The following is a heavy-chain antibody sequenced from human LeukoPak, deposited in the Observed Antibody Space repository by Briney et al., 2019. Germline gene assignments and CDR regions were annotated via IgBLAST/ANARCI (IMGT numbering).Heavy chain of an antibody. CDR2: INPNSGGT. V-gene: IGHV1-2*02. Sequence: ASVKVSCKASGYTFSGYYIQWVRQAPGQGLEWMGWINPNSGGTNYAQKFQGRVTMTRDTSISTAYMELSRLRSDDTAVYYCAREANWGPHDAFDIWGQGTMVTVSS. D-gene: IGHD7-27*01. J-gene: IGHJ3*02. CDR1: GYTFSGYY. CDR3: AREANWGPHDAFDI.